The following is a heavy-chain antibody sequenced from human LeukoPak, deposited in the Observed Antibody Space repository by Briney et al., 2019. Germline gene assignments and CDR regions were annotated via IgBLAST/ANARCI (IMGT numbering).Heavy chain of an antibody. D-gene: IGHD6-13*01. V-gene: IGHV3-23*01. CDR2: ISGSGGST. J-gene: IGHJ6*03. CDR1: GFTFSSYA. CDR3: AKDGMSSSWEYYYYYMDV. Sequence: GGSLRLSCAASGFTFSSYAMSWVRQAPGKGLEWVSAISGSGGSTYYADSVKGRFTISRDNSKNTLYLQMNSLRAEDTAVYYCAKDGMSSSWEYYYYYMDVWGKGTTVTVSS.